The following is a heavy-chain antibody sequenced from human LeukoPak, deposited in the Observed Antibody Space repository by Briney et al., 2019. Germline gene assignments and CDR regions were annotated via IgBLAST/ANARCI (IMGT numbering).Heavy chain of an antibody. CDR3: AREGHVSGFTFGQPFHY. J-gene: IGHJ4*02. CDR2: VNPHDGGT. D-gene: IGHD3-16*01. CDR1: GYDFTSHF. Sequence: ASVKVSCKTSGYDFTSHFLHWVRQAPGHGLEWMGRVNPHDGGTKYALSFQGRVTMTRDASTRTVYMELSSLISDDTAIIYCAREGHVSGFTFGQPFHYWPEGTLVTVSS. V-gene: IGHV1-2*06.